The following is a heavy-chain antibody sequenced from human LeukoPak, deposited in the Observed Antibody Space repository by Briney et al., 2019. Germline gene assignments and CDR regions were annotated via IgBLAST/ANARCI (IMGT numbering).Heavy chain of an antibody. Sequence: GKSLRLSCAASGFTFSDYGMHWVRQAPGKGLEWVAVIWYDGSNIYYADSVKGRFTISRDNSRNTLYLQMNSLRAEDTAVYYCVRELPPVVQYYFDHWGPGTLVTVSS. D-gene: IGHD2-21*01. V-gene: IGHV3-33*01. CDR2: IWYDGSNI. J-gene: IGHJ4*02. CDR1: GFTFSDYG. CDR3: VRELPPVVQYYFDH.